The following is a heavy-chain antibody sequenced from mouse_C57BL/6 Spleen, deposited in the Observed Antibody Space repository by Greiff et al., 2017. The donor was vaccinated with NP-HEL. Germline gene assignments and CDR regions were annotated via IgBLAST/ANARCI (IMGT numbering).Heavy chain of an antibody. CDR3: AREGDYYGSSYGYYFDY. J-gene: IGHJ2*01. CDR1: GYTFTSYW. CDR2: IYPGSGST. Sequence: VQLQQPGAELVKPGASVKMSCKASGYTFTSYWITWVKQRPGQGLEWIGDIYPGSGSTNYNEKFKSKATLTVDTSSSTAYMQLSSLTSEDSAVYYCAREGDYYGSSYGYYFDYWGQGTTLTVSS. V-gene: IGHV1-55*01. D-gene: IGHD1-1*01.